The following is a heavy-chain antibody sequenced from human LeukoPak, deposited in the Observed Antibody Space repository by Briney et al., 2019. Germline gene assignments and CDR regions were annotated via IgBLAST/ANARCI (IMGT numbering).Heavy chain of an antibody. J-gene: IGHJ4*02. CDR2: ITSSSSYI. CDR3: ARAQVGRGHNTRDY. CDR1: GFTFSSYN. D-gene: IGHD5-12*01. V-gene: IGHV3-21*04. Sequence: GGSLRLSCAASGFTFSSYNMNWVRQAPGKGLEWVSSITSSSSYIYYADSVKGRFTISRDNSKNTLYLQMNSPRAEDTAVYYCARAQVGRGHNTRDYWGQGTLVTVSS.